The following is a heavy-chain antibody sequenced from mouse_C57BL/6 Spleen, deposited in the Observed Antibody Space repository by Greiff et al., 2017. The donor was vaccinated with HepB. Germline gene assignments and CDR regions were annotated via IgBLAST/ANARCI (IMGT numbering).Heavy chain of an antibody. CDR3: AKNGGYDDYYAMDY. J-gene: IGHJ4*01. CDR2: IWRGGST. CDR1: GFSLTSYG. D-gene: IGHD2-2*01. Sequence: QLKQSGPGLVQPSQSLSITCTVSGFSLTSYGVHWVRQSPGKGLEWLGVIWRGGSTDYNAAFMSRLSITKDNSKSQVFFKMNSLQADDTAIYYCAKNGGYDDYYAMDYWGQGTSVTVSS. V-gene: IGHV2-5*01.